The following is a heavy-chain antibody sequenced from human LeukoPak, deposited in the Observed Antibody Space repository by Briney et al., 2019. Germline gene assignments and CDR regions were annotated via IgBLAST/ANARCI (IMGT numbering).Heavy chain of an antibody. Sequence: GGSLRLSCAASGFTVSSNYMSWVRQAPGKGLEWVSVIYSAGKTYYADSVKGRFTISRDNSKNTLYLQMNSLRAEDTAVYYCAKAGCSSTSCYANYWGQGTLVTVSS. V-gene: IGHV3-66*02. D-gene: IGHD2-2*01. CDR3: AKAGCSSTSCYANY. CDR2: IYSAGKT. J-gene: IGHJ4*02. CDR1: GFTVSSNY.